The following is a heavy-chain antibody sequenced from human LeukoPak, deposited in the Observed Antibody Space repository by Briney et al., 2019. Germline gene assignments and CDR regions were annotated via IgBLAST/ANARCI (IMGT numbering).Heavy chain of an antibody. CDR2: ISYDGSNK. CDR1: GFTFSSYA. V-gene: IGHV3-30*04. D-gene: IGHD6-19*01. Sequence: LGGSLRLSCVASGFTFSSYAMHWVRQAPGKGLEWVAVISYDGSNKYYADSVKGRFTISRDNSKNTLYLQMNSLRAEDTAVYYCARSSRAVAGQFDYWGQGTLVTVSS. CDR3: ARSSRAVAGQFDY. J-gene: IGHJ4*02.